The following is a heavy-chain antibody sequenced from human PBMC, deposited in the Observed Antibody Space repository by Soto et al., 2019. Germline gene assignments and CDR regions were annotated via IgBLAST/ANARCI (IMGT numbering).Heavy chain of an antibody. Sequence: KERPASVKVSCKASGYTFTSYYMHWVRQAPGQGLEWMGIINPSGGSTSYAQKFQGRVTMTRDTSTSTVYMELSSLGSEDTAVYYCASASSSWAPFDYWGQGTLVTVSS. V-gene: IGHV1-46*03. D-gene: IGHD6-6*01. CDR2: INPSGGST. CDR1: GYTFTSYY. J-gene: IGHJ4*02. CDR3: ASASSSWAPFDY.